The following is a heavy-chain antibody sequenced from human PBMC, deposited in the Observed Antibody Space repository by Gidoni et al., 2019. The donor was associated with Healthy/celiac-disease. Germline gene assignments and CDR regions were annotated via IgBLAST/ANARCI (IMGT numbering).Heavy chain of an antibody. Sequence: QVQLQESGPGLVKPSETLSLTCQSSGGSISSYYWSWIRQPPGKGLEWIGYIYYSGSTNYNPSLKSRVTISVDTSKNQFSLKLSSVTAADTAVYYCARHGRGAFDIWGQGTMVTVSS. CDR3: ARHGRGAFDI. CDR1: GGSISSYY. CDR2: IYYSGST. V-gene: IGHV4-59*08. J-gene: IGHJ3*02. D-gene: IGHD1-1*01.